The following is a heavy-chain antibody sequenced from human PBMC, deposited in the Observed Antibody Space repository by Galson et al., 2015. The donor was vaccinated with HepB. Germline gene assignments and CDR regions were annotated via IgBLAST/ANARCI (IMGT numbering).Heavy chain of an antibody. J-gene: IGHJ4*02. CDR1: GFTFSSYA. V-gene: IGHV3-64D*06. CDR3: VKDTAYCGGDCYSHFDY. Sequence: SLRLSCAASGFTFSSYAMHWVRQAPGKGLEYVSAISSNGGSTYYADSVKGRFTISRDNSKNTLYLQMSSLRAEDTAVYYCVKDTAYCGGDCYSHFDYWGQGTLVTVSS. CDR2: ISSNGGST. D-gene: IGHD2-21*01.